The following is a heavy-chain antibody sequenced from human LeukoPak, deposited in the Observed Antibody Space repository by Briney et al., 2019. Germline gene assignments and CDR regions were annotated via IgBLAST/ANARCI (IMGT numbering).Heavy chain of an antibody. V-gene: IGHV4-59*01. CDR1: GGSISGYY. D-gene: IGHD4-11*01. CDR3: ARDLVDYSNQPGDFDY. CDR2: LYYMRGA. Sequence: SETLSLTCTVSGGSISGYYWSWSRQPPGKGVEWIGNLYYMRGAWYKSSLKSRVTTSVDTSRNEFSLKLSSMTAADTAVYYCARDLVDYSNQPGDFDYWGQGTLVTVSS. J-gene: IGHJ4*02.